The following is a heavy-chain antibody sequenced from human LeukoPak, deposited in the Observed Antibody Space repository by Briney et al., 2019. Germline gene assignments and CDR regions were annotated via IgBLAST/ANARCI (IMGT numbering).Heavy chain of an antibody. Sequence: GGSLRLSCAASGFTFSSYSMNWVRQAPGKGLEWVSSISSSSSYIYYADSVKGRFTISRDNAKNSLYLQMNSLRAEDTAVYYCASDYDFWSGYTQIENYWGQGTLVTVSS. CDR3: ASDYDFWSGYTQIENY. V-gene: IGHV3-21*01. CDR2: ISSSSSYI. J-gene: IGHJ4*02. D-gene: IGHD3-3*01. CDR1: GFTFSSYS.